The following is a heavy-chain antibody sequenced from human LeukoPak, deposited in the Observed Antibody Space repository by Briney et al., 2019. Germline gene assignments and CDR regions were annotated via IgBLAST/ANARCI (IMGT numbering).Heavy chain of an antibody. J-gene: IGHJ4*02. CDR2: ISGSGGST. CDR1: GFTFSSYV. CDR3: AKHPRPSHPPY. V-gene: IGHV3-23*01. D-gene: IGHD2-2*01. Sequence: GGSLRLSCAASGFTFSSYVMSWVRQAPGKGLGWVSAISGSGGSTYYADSVKGRFTISRDNSKNTLYLQMNSLRAEDTAVYYCAKHPRPSHPPYWGQGTLVTVSS.